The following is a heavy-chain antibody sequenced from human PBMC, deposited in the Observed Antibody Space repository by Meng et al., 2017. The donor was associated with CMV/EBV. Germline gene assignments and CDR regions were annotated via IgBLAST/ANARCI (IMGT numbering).Heavy chain of an antibody. Sequence: GESLKISCAASEFTFSNAWMSWVRQAPGKGLEWVSYISSSGSTIYYADSVKGRFTISRDNAKNSLYLQMNSLRAEDTAVYYCASWGGVVPADYWGQGTLVTVSS. D-gene: IGHD2-2*01. CDR2: ISSSGSTI. V-gene: IGHV3-11*04. CDR1: EFTFSNAW. CDR3: ASWGGVVPADY. J-gene: IGHJ4*02.